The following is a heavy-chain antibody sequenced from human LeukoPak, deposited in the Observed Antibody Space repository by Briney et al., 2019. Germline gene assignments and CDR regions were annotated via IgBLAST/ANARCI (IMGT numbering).Heavy chain of an antibody. V-gene: IGHV3-64*01. CDR2: ISSNGGST. CDR1: GFTFSIYA. CDR3: ARDQDAGYSSGWVTNAFDI. D-gene: IGHD6-19*01. J-gene: IGHJ3*02. Sequence: GGSLRLSCAASGFTFSIYAMRWVRQAPGKGLEYVSAISSNGGSTYYANSVKGRFTISRDNSKNTLYLQMGSLRAEDMAVYYCARDQDAGYSSGWVTNAFDIWGQGTMVTVSS.